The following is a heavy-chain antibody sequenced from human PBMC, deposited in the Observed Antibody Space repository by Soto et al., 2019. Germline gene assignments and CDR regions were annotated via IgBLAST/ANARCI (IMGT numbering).Heavy chain of an antibody. D-gene: IGHD1-26*01. CDR2: TYYRSKWYS. V-gene: IGHV6-1*01. J-gene: IGHJ4*02. CDR3: ARAAYSGSYQGYFDY. CDR1: GDSVSSNSAT. Sequence: SQTLSLTCAISGDSVSSNSATWNCIRQSPSRGLEWLGRTYYRSKWYSDYAVSVKSRITINPDTSKNQFSLQLNSVTPEDTAVYYCARAAYSGSYQGYFDYWGQGTLVTVSS.